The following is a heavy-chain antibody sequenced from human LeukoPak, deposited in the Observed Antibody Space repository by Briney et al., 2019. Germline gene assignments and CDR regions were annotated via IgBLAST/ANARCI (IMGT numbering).Heavy chain of an antibody. D-gene: IGHD4-23*01. V-gene: IGHV4-4*07. J-gene: IGHJ3*02. Sequence: SETLSLTCTVSGGSISSYYWSWIRQPAGKGLEWIGRIYTSGSTNYNPSLKSRVTMSVDTSKNQFSLKLSSVTAADTAVYYCAREVIYGGNSNAFDIWGQGTMVTVSS. CDR3: AREVIYGGNSNAFDI. CDR1: GGSISSYY. CDR2: IYTSGST.